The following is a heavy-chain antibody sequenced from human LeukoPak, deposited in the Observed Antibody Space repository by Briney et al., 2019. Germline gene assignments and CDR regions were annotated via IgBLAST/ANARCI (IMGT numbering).Heavy chain of an antibody. Sequence: ASVKVSCKPSVYTFTGYYMHWVRQAPAQGIEWMGLINPNRGGTNYAQKFQGRVTMTRDTSNSTAYMELSRLRSDDTGVYYCARDRGGRYCSGGSCYSAGDKGGIDSWGQGTLVTVSS. J-gene: IGHJ4*02. CDR1: VYTFTGYY. V-gene: IGHV1-2*02. CDR2: INPNRGGT. CDR3: ARDRGGRYCSGGSCYSAGDKGGIDS. D-gene: IGHD2-15*01.